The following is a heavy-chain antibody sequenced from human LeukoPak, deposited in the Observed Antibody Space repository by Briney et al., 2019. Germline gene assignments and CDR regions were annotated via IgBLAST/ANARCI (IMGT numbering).Heavy chain of an antibody. Sequence: GGSLRLSCAASGFTFSSYSMNWVRQAPGKGLEWVSSISSSSSYIYYADSVKGRFTISRDNAKNSLYLQMNSLRAEDTAVYYCARPSNFEYCSGGSCYLINDAFDIWGQGTMVTVSS. D-gene: IGHD2-15*01. CDR2: ISSSSSYI. J-gene: IGHJ3*02. V-gene: IGHV3-21*01. CDR3: ARPSNFEYCSGGSCYLINDAFDI. CDR1: GFTFSSYS.